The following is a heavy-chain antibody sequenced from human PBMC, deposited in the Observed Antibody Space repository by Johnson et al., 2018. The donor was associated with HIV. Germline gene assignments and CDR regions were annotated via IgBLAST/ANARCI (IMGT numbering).Heavy chain of an antibody. Sequence: QVQLVESGGGVVQPGRSLRLSCAASGFSFSTYAMHWVRQAPGKGLEWLIVISYDGRNTYYADSVKGRFTISRDNSKNTLYLQMTSLRAEDTAVYYCARGGIIHDAFDIWGQGTMVTVSS. CDR2: ISYDGRNT. J-gene: IGHJ3*02. CDR1: GFSFSTYA. CDR3: ARGGIIHDAFDI. D-gene: IGHD1-1*01. V-gene: IGHV3-30*04.